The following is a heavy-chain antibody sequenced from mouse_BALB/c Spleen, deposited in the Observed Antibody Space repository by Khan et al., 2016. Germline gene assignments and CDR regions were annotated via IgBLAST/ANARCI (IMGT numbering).Heavy chain of an antibody. V-gene: IGHV14-4*02. J-gene: IGHJ2*01. Sequence: IQLVQSGAELVRSGASVKLSCTASVFNIKDYYMHWVKQRPEQGLEWIGWIDPENGDTEYAPKFQGKATMTADTSSNAASLQFSSLTSEDSAVYYCNAIYYGSDVSFDYWGKGTTLTVSS. CDR2: IDPENGDT. CDR1: VFNIKDYY. D-gene: IGHD1-1*01. CDR3: NAIYYGSDVSFDY.